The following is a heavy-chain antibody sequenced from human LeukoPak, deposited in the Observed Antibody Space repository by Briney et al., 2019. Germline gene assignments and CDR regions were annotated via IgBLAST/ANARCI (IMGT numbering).Heavy chain of an antibody. J-gene: IGHJ1*01. CDR2: ISRSSRHV. CDR3: VRDLMGSGSTTAYLHH. CDR1: GFTFSDYS. D-gene: IGHD1-1*01. V-gene: IGHV3-21*01. Sequence: GGSLRLSCAASGFTFSDYSMNWVRQAPGKGLEWVSSISRSSRHVYYAGSVRGRFTISRDNAKNSLYLQMNSLRAEDMAVYFCVRDLMGSGSTTAYLHHWGQGTLVTVSS.